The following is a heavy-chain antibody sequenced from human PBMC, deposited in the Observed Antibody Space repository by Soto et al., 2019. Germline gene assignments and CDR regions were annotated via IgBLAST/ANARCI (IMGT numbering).Heavy chain of an antibody. CDR2: INHSGST. J-gene: IGHJ2*01. V-gene: IGHV4-34*01. Sequence: SETLSLTCAVYGGSFTGYYWTWIRQPPGTGLEWIGEINHSGSTNYNPSLKSRVTISVDTSKNQFSLKLSSVTAADTAVYYCARGLGIVVVTAIPWYFDLWGRGTLVTVS. CDR1: GGSFTGYY. D-gene: IGHD2-21*02. CDR3: ARGLGIVVVTAIPWYFDL.